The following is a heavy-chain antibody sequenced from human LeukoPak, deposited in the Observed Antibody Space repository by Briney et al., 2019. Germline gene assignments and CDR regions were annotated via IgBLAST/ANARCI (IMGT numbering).Heavy chain of an antibody. J-gene: IGHJ4*02. CDR1: GFTFSSYA. D-gene: IGHD7-27*01. CDR2: IRPDANDG. V-gene: IGHV3-7*01. Sequence: PGGSLRLSCAASGFTFSSYAMSWVRQAPGKGLEWVAIIRPDANDGSYVDSVKGRFTISRDSAKNSLYLQLNSLRAEDTAVYFCARADWGSIDYWGQGALVTVSS. CDR3: ARADWGSIDY.